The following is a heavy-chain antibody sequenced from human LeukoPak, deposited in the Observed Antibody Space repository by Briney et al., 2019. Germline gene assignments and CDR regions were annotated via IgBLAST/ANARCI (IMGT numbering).Heavy chain of an antibody. V-gene: IGHV3-30*02. J-gene: IGHJ6*02. D-gene: IGHD5-12*01. CDR1: GFTFSSYG. CDR2: IRYDGSNK. CDR3: AKPTGQYSGYDGGMDV. Sequence: GGSLRLSCAASGFTFSSYGMHWVRQAPGKGLEWVAFIRYDGSNKYYADSVKGRFTISRDNSKNTLYLQMNSLRAEDTAVYYCAKPTGQYSGYDGGMDVWGQGTTVTVSS.